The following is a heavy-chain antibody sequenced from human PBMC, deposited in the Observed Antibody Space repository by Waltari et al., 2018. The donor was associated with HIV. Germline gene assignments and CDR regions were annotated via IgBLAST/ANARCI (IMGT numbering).Heavy chain of an antibody. CDR2: IYSGGST. V-gene: IGHV3-53*02. D-gene: IGHD3-10*01. J-gene: IGHJ6*02. Sequence: EVQLVETGGGLIQPGGSLRLSCAASGFTVSSYYMSWVRQAPGKGLEWVSVIYSGGSTYYADSVKGRFTISRDNSKNTLYLQMNSLRAEDTAVYYCARNTYGSGSDLDYYGMDVWGQGTTVTVSS. CDR1: GFTVSSYY. CDR3: ARNTYGSGSDLDYYGMDV.